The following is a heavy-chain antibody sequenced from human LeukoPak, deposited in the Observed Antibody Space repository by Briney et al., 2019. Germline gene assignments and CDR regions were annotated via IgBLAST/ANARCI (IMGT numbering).Heavy chain of an antibody. CDR1: GYTFTGYY. J-gene: IGHJ4*02. Sequence: ASVKVSCKASGYTFTGYYMHWVRQAPGQGLEWMGWINPKSGGTNYAQKFQGRVTMTRDTSISTAYMELSRLRSDDTAVYYCARDQDIAAAGDWGQGTLVTVSS. V-gene: IGHV1-2*02. CDR3: ARDQDIAAAGD. CDR2: INPKSGGT. D-gene: IGHD6-13*01.